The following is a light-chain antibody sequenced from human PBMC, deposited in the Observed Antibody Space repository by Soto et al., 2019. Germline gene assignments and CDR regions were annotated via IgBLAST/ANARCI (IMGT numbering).Light chain of an antibody. V-gene: IGLV2-14*01. CDR3: SSYTSSNTLYV. J-gene: IGLJ1*01. CDR2: DVN. Sequence: QSALTQPASVSGSPGQSITISCTGTSSDVGGYNYVSWYQQHPGKAPKLMIYDVNNRPSGVSDRFSGSKSGNTASLTISGLQADDEADYFCSSYTSSNTLYVLGAGTRSPS. CDR1: SSDVGGYNY.